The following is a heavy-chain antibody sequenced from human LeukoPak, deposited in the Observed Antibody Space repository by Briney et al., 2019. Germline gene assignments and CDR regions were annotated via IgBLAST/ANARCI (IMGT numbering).Heavy chain of an antibody. Sequence: ASVKVSFTASGYTFTSYGISWVRQAPGQGLEWMGWISAYNGNINYAQKFQGRVTMTTDTSTSTAYMELRSLRSDDTAVYYCARESRGYRYGYFYYYDMDVWGQGTTVTVSS. V-gene: IGHV1-18*01. CDR3: ARESRGYRYGYFYYYDMDV. D-gene: IGHD5-18*01. CDR2: ISAYNGNI. J-gene: IGHJ6*02. CDR1: GYTFTSYG.